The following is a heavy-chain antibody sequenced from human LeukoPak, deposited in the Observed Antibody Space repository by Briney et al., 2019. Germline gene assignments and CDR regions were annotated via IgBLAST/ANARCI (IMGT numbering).Heavy chain of an antibody. Sequence: GGSLRLSCAASGFTFSSYWMSWVRQAPGKGLEWVANIKQDGSEKYYVDSVKGRFTISRDNAKNSLYLQMNSLRAEDTAVYYCARGVEDSSGYYTFDYWGQGTLVTVSS. CDR2: IKQDGSEK. CDR3: ARGVEDSSGYYTFDY. CDR1: GFTFSSYW. V-gene: IGHV3-7*01. J-gene: IGHJ4*02. D-gene: IGHD3-22*01.